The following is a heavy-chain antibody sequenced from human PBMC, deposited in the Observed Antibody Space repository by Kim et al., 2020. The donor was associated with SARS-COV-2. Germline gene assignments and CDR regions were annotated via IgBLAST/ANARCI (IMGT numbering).Heavy chain of an antibody. D-gene: IGHD3-10*01. V-gene: IGHV4-39*01. CDR2: IYYSGST. J-gene: IGHJ3*02. CDR3: ARFPGGHDAFDI. CDR1: GGSISSSSYY. Sequence: SETLSLTCTVSGGSISSSSYYWGWIRQPPGKGLEWIGSIYYSGSTYYNPSLKSRVTISVDTSKNQFSLKLSSVTAADTAVYYCARFPGGHDAFDIWGQGTMVTVSS.